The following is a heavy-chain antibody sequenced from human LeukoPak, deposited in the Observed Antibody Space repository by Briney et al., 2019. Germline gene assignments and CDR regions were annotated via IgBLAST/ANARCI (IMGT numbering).Heavy chain of an antibody. V-gene: IGHV4-4*09. CDR3: ARREAKWDSNGDAFDI. J-gene: IGHJ3*02. CDR1: GGSIGSYY. CDR2: IYTSGST. D-gene: IGHD5-18*01. Sequence: SETLSLTCTVSGGSIGSYYWSWIRQPPGKGLEWIGYIYTSGSTNYNPSLKSRVTISVDTSKNQFSLKLSSVTAADTAVYYCARREAKWDSNGDAFDIWGQGTMVTVSS.